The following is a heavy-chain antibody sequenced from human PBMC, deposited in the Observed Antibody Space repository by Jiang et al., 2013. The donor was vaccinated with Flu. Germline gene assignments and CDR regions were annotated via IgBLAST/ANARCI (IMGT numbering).Heavy chain of an antibody. Sequence: QTLSLTCAISGDSVSSNSASWNWIRQSPPRGLEWLGRTYHRSKWHNDYALSVKSRITIKPDTSKNQFSLQLNSVTPEGTAVYYCTRGAPDLDYWGQGTLVTVSS. CDR1: GDSVSSNSAS. J-gene: IGHJ4*02. CDR2: TYHRSKWHN. CDR3: TRGAPDLDY. V-gene: IGHV6-1*01.